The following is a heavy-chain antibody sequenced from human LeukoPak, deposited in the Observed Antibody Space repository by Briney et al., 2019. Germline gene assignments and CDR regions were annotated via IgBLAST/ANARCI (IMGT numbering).Heavy chain of an antibody. V-gene: IGHV5-51*01. CDR3: ARLAPDYADYWFDP. Sequence: GESLQISCQTSGYDFSTKWIGWVRQMPGKGLEWMGIIYPLDSITRYSPSFQGHVTISADTSTNTAYLQWPSLKPSDTAIYYCARLAPDYADYWFDPWGQGTLVTVSS. J-gene: IGHJ5*02. D-gene: IGHD4-17*01. CDR1: GYDFSTKW. CDR2: IYPLDSIT.